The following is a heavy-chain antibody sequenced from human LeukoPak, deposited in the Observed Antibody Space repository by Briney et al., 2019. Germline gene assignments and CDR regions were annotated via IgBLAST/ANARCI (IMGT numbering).Heavy chain of an antibody. CDR3: ARQWLVPPFDY. CDR2: ISGSGGST. Sequence: GGSLRLSCAASGFIFSTYWMSWVRQAPGKGLEWVSAISGSGGSTYYADSVKGRFTISRDNSKNTLYLQMNSLRAEDTAVYYCARQWLVPPFDYWGQGTLVTVSS. CDR1: GFIFSTYW. V-gene: IGHV3-23*01. J-gene: IGHJ4*02. D-gene: IGHD6-19*01.